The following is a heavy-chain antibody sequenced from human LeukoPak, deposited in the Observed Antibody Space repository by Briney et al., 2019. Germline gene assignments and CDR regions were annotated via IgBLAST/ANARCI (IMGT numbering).Heavy chain of an antibody. CDR3: ARVSDYVWGSYRSDI. D-gene: IGHD3-16*02. CDR2: IYTSGST. V-gene: IGHV4-61*02. J-gene: IGHJ3*02. CDR1: GGSISSGSHY. Sequence: SETLSLTCTVSGGSISSGSHYWSWIRQPAGKGLEWIGRIYTSGSTNYNPSLKSRVTISVDTSKNQFSLKLSSVTAADTAVYYCARVSDYVWGSYRSDIWGQGTMVTVSS.